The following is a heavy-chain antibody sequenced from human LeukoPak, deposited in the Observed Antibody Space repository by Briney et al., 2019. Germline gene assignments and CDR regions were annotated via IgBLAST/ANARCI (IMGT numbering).Heavy chain of an antibody. CDR2: ISYDGSNK. J-gene: IGHJ4*02. V-gene: IGHV3-30-3*01. CDR3: ARVTPAERVMDY. CDR1: GFTFSSYA. D-gene: IGHD3-16*01. Sequence: PGGSLRLSCAASGFTFSSYAMHWVHQAPGKGLEWVAVISYDGSNKYYADSVKGRFTISRDNSKNTLYLQMNSLRAEDTAVYYCARVTPAERVMDYWGQGTLVTVSS.